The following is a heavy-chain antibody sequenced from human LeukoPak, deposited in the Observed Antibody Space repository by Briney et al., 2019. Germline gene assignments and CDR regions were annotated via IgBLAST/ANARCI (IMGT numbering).Heavy chain of an antibody. V-gene: IGHV3-23*01. CDR3: AKGRQLVLFGAFDI. J-gene: IGHJ3*02. Sequence: GGSLRLSCAASGFTFSSYGMSWVRQAPGKGLEWVSAISGSGGGTYYADSVKGRFTISRDNSKNTLYLQMNSLRAEDTAVYYCAKGRQLVLFGAFDIWGQGTMVTVSS. D-gene: IGHD6-13*01. CDR1: GFTFSSYG. CDR2: ISGSGGGT.